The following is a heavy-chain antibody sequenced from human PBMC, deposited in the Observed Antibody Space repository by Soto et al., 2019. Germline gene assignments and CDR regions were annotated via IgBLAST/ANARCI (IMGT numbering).Heavy chain of an antibody. CDR1: GGSISSYY. D-gene: IGHD6-6*01. CDR2: IYYSGST. J-gene: IGHJ6*03. CDR3: ARHSSSGDSASKTKLGGYYYYYMDV. V-gene: IGHV4-59*08. Sequence: SETLSLTCTVSGGSISSYYWSWIRQPPGKGLEWIGYIYYSGSTNYNPSLKSRVTISVDTSKNQFSLKLSSVTAADTAVYYCARHSSSGDSASKTKLGGYYYYYMDVWGKGTTVTVSS.